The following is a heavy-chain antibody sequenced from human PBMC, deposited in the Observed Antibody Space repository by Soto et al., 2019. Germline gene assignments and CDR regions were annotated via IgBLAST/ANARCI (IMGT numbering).Heavy chain of an antibody. CDR2: VYGGGST. J-gene: IGHJ6*03. Sequence: GGSLRLSCAASGFTVSSNYMNWVRQAPGKGLEWVSVVYGGGSTYYADSVKGRFTISRHNSKNTLYLQMNSLRAEDTAVYYCARSLLGGGYYYYYYMDVWGKGTTVTVSS. V-gene: IGHV3-53*04. D-gene: IGHD1-26*01. CDR3: ARSLLGGGYYYYYYMDV. CDR1: GFTVSSNY.